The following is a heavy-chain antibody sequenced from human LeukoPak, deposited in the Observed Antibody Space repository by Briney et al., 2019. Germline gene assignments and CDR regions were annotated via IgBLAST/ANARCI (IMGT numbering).Heavy chain of an antibody. J-gene: IGHJ4*02. CDR2: ISSDGSNK. CDR3: ARDGSSSWYSV. CDR1: RFTFSIFG. D-gene: IGHD6-13*01. V-gene: IGHV3-30*03. Sequence: PGRSLRLSCAASRFTFSIFGMHWVRQAPGKGLEWVAVISSDGSNKYYADSVKGRFTISRDNSRDTLYLQMGSLTIEDTAVYYCARDGSSSWYSVWGQGTLVTVSS.